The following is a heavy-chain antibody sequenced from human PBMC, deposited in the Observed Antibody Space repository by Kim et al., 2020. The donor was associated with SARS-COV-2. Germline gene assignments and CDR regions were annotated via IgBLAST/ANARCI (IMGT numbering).Heavy chain of an antibody. Sequence: ASVKVSCKASGYTFSNYAMHLVRQAPGQRLEWMGWLNSGNGNTKHSQNFQGRVTITRDTSASTAYLELSSLRSEDTAVYYCAHSKYPPDGDYNYVMDFWG. CDR2: LNSGNGNT. CDR3: AHSKYPPDGDYNYVMDF. CDR1: GYTFSNYA. D-gene: IGHD4-17*01. J-gene: IGHJ6*02. V-gene: IGHV1-3*01.